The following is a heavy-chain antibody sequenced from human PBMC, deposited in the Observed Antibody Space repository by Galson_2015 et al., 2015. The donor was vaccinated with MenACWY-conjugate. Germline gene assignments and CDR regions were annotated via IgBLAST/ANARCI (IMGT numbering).Heavy chain of an antibody. D-gene: IGHD3-22*01. V-gene: IGHV3-23*01. J-gene: IGHJ4*02. CDR2: IRSGGHNT. Sequence: SLRLSCAASGFTFSNYGMNWVRQAPGKGLEWVSTIRSGGHNTFYADSVNGRFTISRDDSKNTLHLQMDSLRAEDTAVYHCAKPLSSGSYFDYWGQGSLVTVSS. CDR1: GFTFSNYG. CDR3: AKPLSSGSYFDY.